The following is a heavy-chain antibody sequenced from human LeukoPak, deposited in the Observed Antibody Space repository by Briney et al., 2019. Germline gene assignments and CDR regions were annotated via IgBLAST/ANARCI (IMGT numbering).Heavy chain of an antibody. CDR2: ISSDGRNA. Sequence: PGGSLRLSCSASGFAFSSSPMHWVRQAPGKTLEYVSAISSDGRNAYYADSVKGRFTMSRDNSKNTLSLQMSSLRPEDTAVYHCVPHINYSYQYWGRGTQVTVS. D-gene: IGHD5-18*01. CDR1: GFAFSSSP. V-gene: IGHV3-64D*06. J-gene: IGHJ4*02. CDR3: VPHINYSYQY.